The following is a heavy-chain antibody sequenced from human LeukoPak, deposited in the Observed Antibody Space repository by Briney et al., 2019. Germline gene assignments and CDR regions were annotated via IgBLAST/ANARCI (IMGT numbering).Heavy chain of an antibody. D-gene: IGHD2-2*01. V-gene: IGHV3-33*01. CDR1: GFTFSSYG. Sequence: GGSLRLSCAASGFTFSSYGMHWVRQAPGKGLEWVAVIWYDGSNKYYADSVKGRFTISRDNAKNSLYLQMNSLRDEDTAVYYCAREDSTSTTPFFDYWGQGTLVTVSS. CDR3: AREDSTSTTPFFDY. CDR2: IWYDGSNK. J-gene: IGHJ4*02.